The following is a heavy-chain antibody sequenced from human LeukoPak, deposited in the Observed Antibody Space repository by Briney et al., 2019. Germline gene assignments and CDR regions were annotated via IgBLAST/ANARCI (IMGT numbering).Heavy chain of an antibody. CDR3: ARGNRYSGYVGDY. V-gene: IGHV4-59*12. Sequence: SETLSLTCTVSGGSISSYYWSWIRQPPGKGLEWIGYIYYSGSTNYNPSLKSRVTISVDTSKNQFSRKLCSVTAADTAVYYCARGNRYSGYVGDYWGQGTLVTVSS. D-gene: IGHD5-12*01. CDR2: IYYSGST. CDR1: GGSISSYY. J-gene: IGHJ4*02.